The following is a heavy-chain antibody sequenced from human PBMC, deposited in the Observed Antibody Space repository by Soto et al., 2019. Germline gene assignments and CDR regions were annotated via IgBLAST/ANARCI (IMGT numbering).Heavy chain of an antibody. D-gene: IGHD3-22*01. CDR1: GGSISTSSYF. CDR3: ARDYDSSGDY. J-gene: IGHJ4*02. Sequence: QLQLQESGPGLVKPSETLSLTCTVSGGSISTSSYFWGWIRQPPGKGLEWIGSIYYSGGTYYNPSRKGRVTISVDTSKNQFSLKLSSVTAADTAVYYCARDYDSSGDYWGQGTLVAVSS. CDR2: IYYSGGT. V-gene: IGHV4-39*01.